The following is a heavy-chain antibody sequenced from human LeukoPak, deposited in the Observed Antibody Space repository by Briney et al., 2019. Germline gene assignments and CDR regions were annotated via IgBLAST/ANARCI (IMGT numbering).Heavy chain of an antibody. V-gene: IGHV5-51*01. Sequence: GESLRISCKGSGYSFTSYWIGWVRQMPGKGLDWMGIIYPGDSDTRYSPSFQGQVTISPDKSISTAYLQWSSLKASDTAMYYCARHLGSGWSPYYFDYWGQGTLVTVSS. D-gene: IGHD6-19*01. CDR1: GYSFTSYW. CDR3: ARHLGSGWSPYYFDY. CDR2: IYPGDSDT. J-gene: IGHJ4*02.